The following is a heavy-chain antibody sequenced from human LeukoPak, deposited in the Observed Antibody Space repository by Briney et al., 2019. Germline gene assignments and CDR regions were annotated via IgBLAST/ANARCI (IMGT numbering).Heavy chain of an antibody. Sequence: GGSLRLSCAASGFTFSSYSMNWVRQAPGKGLEWVSSISSSSSYIYCADSVKGRFTISRDNAKNSLYLQMNSLRAEDTAVYYCARDPLRDSSGYYYRWGQGTLVTVSS. D-gene: IGHD3-22*01. J-gene: IGHJ5*02. CDR1: GFTFSSYS. CDR3: ARDPLRDSSGYYYR. V-gene: IGHV3-21*01. CDR2: ISSSSSYI.